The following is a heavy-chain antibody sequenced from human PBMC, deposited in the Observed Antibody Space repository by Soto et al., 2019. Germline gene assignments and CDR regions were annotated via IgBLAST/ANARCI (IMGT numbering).Heavy chain of an antibody. CDR2: INHSGST. V-gene: IGHV4-34*01. CDR3: ARGPLSPDIVVVPAAIPGWFDP. Sequence: SETLSLTCAVYGGSFSGYYWSWIRQPPGKGLEWIGEINHSGSTNYNPSLKSRVTISVDTSKNQFSLKLSSVTAADTAVYYCARGPLSPDIVVVPAAIPGWFDPWGQGTLVTVSS. D-gene: IGHD2-2*02. CDR1: GGSFSGYY. J-gene: IGHJ5*02.